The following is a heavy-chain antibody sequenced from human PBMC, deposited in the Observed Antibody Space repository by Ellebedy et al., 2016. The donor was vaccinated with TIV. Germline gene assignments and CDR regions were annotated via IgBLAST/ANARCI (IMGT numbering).Heavy chain of an antibody. J-gene: IGHJ6*02. CDR1: GFTFSDYY. D-gene: IGHD2-21*01. CDR3: ARGISYYYYGMDV. CDR2: ISSSSSYT. V-gene: IGHV3-11*06. Sequence: GESLKISCAASGFTFSDYYISWIRQAPGKGLEWVSYISSSSSYTNYADSVKGRFTISRDNAKNSLYLQMNSLRAEDTAVYYCARGISYYYYGMDVWGQGTTVTVSS.